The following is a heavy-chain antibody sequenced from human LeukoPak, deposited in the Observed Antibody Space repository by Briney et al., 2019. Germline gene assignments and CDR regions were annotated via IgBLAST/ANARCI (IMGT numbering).Heavy chain of an antibody. Sequence: GGSLRLSCAASGFPFSTYAMHWVRQAPGKGLEWVALISNDGNKKYYADSVKGRFTVSRDNSKNTLYLQMNSLRTEDTAVYYCARDPFHLLILFDHWGQGTLVTVSS. CDR3: ARDPFHLLILFDH. CDR1: GFPFSTYA. CDR2: ISNDGNKK. V-gene: IGHV3-30-3*01. D-gene: IGHD2/OR15-2a*01. J-gene: IGHJ4*02.